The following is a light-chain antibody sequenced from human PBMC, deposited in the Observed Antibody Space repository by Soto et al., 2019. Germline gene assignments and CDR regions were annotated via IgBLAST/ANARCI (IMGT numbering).Light chain of an antibody. CDR1: QSIISNF. Sequence: EIVLTQSPGTLSLSPGERATLSCRASQSIISNFLAWYQQRPGQAPRILIVAASSRAIGIPDRFSGSGSGTDFTLTISRVEPEDFAVYYCEQYGSSPTFGRGTKV. CDR2: AAS. V-gene: IGKV3-20*01. CDR3: EQYGSSPT. J-gene: IGKJ1*01.